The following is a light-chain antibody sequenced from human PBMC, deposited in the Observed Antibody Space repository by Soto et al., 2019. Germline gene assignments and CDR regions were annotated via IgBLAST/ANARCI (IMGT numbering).Light chain of an antibody. CDR1: QSVSSNY. V-gene: IGKV3-20*01. Sequence: ERGLTQSPGTLSLSPGERATLSCRASQSVSSNYLACYQQQPGQAPRLLIYGASTRATGIPDRFSGSGSGTDFTLTISRLEPEDFAVYYCQYYDDSMWTFGQGTKVDIK. CDR3: QYYDDSMWT. J-gene: IGKJ1*01. CDR2: GAS.